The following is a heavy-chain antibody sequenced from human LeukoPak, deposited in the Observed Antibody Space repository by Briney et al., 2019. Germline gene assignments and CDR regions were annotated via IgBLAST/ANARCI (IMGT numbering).Heavy chain of an antibody. CDR3: ARVRAYDILTGYYSDTFDY. V-gene: IGHV3-74*02. D-gene: IGHD3-9*01. Sequence: VESGGGLVKPGGSLRLSCAASGFTFSSYWMHWVRQAPGKGLVWVSRINNDGSSTSYADSAKGRFTISRDNAKNTLYLQMNSLRAEDTAVYYCARVRAYDILTGYYSDTFDYWGQGTLVTVSS. J-gene: IGHJ4*02. CDR2: INNDGSST. CDR1: GFTFSSYW.